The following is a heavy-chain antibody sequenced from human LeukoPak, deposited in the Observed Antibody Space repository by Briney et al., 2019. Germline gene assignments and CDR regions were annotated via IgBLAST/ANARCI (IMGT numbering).Heavy chain of an antibody. Sequence: GASVKVSRKACRYTFIGYYMNWVRQAPARGLEWMGWINPNSGGTNYAQKFQGRVTMTRDTSISTAYMELSRLRSDDTAVYYCASWCSSTSCYGPPFDYWGQGTLVTVSS. CDR2: INPNSGGT. V-gene: IGHV1-2*02. D-gene: IGHD2-2*01. CDR3: ASWCSSTSCYGPPFDY. J-gene: IGHJ4*02. CDR1: RYTFIGYY.